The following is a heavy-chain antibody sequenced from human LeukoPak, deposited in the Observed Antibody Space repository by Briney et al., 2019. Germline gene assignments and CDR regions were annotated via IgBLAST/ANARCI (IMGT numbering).Heavy chain of an antibody. CDR2: IDYSGST. J-gene: IGHJ4*02. CDR3: ARGDRRRGYSYGNFDY. CDR1: GGSISSYY. D-gene: IGHD5-18*01. Sequence: SETLSLTCTVSGGSISSYYWSWIRQPPGKGLEWIGYIDYSGSTNYNPSLRSRVTISVDTSKNQFSLKLSSVTAADTAVSYCARGDRRRGYSYGNFDYWGQGTLVTVSS. V-gene: IGHV4-59*01.